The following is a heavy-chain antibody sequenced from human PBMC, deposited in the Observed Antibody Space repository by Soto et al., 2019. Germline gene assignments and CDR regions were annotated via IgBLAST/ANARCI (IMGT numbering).Heavy chain of an antibody. CDR1: GFTFRSFG. D-gene: IGHD5-18*01. J-gene: IGHJ6*02. CDR2: FSDDGSNT. CDR3: ARDYTGMVNDYNDFYGMDV. V-gene: IGHV3-30*03. Sequence: QVQLVESGGGVVQPGRSLRLSCAASGFTFRSFGMHWVRQAPGKGLEGVAVFSDDGSNTHYADSVRGRFTVSRDISKNTLHLQMASLRAEDTAVYYCARDYTGMVNDYNDFYGMDVWGQGTTVTVSS.